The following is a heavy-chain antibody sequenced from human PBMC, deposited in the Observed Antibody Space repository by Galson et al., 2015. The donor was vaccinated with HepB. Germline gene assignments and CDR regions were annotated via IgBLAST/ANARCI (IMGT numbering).Heavy chain of an antibody. D-gene: IGHD1-7*01. Sequence: SVKVSCKASGYTFTTYNMHWVRQAPGQSLEWMGWINTGNGHTKYSPKFQGRVTMTTQTSTGTAYMEMRSLRSDDTAVYYCARDSRLELQLNNYYSYGMDVWGQGTAVRVS. CDR2: INTGNGHT. CDR3: ARDSRLELQLNNYYSYGMDV. CDR1: GYTFTTYN. J-gene: IGHJ6*02. V-gene: IGHV1-3*04.